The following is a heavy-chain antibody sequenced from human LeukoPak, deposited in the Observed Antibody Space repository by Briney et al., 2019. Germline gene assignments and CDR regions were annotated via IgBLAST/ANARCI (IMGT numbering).Heavy chain of an antibody. CDR2: VSYSGRT. V-gene: IGHV4-39*01. CDR1: GGSISSSTHY. CDR3: ARHGPDNVVVPAAHDAFDM. D-gene: IGHD2-2*01. J-gene: IGHJ3*02. Sequence: PSETLSLTCSVSGGSISSSTHYWGRIRQPQGLGLEWIRSVSYSGRTYFIPSRERRVSVSVDTSKNQFSVKMSTVTSAVTAGYYCARHGPDNVVVPAAHDAFDMWGKGTMVTVSS.